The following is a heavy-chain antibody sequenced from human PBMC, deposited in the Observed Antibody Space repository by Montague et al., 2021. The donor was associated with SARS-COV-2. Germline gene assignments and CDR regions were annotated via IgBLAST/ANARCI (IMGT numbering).Heavy chain of an antibody. Sequence: SETLSLTCTVSGYSISSGYYRGWIRQPPGKGLEWIGSIYHSGSTYYNPSLKSRVTISVDTSKNQPSLKLSSVTAADTAVYYCARPQDCSTTSCHFDYWGQGTLVTVSS. D-gene: IGHD2-2*01. CDR1: GYSISSGYY. CDR3: ARPQDCSTTSCHFDY. CDR2: IYHSGST. J-gene: IGHJ4*02. V-gene: IGHV4-38-2*02.